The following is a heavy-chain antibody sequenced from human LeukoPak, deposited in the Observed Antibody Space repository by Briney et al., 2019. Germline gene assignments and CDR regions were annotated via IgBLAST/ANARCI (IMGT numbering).Heavy chain of an antibody. J-gene: IGHJ5*02. Sequence: ASVKVSCKASGYTFTSYYIQWVRQAPGQGLEWMGIITPSDGSTRYAQKFQGRVTMTRDTSTSTVYMELSSLRSEDTAVYYCARALRAHNWNDLSDPWGQGTLVTISS. CDR1: GYTFTSYY. V-gene: IGHV1-46*01. CDR2: ITPSDGST. CDR3: ARALRAHNWNDLSDP. D-gene: IGHD1-20*01.